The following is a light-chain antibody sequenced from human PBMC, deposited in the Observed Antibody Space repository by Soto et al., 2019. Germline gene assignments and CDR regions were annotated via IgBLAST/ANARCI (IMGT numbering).Light chain of an antibody. CDR3: QTWGTGIHV. J-gene: IGLJ1*01. CDR1: SGHSSYA. CDR2: LNSDGSH. V-gene: IGLV4-69*01. Sequence: QPVLTQSPSASASLGASVKLTCTLSSGHSSYAIAWHQQQPEKGPRYLMKLNSDGSHSKWDGIPDRFSGSTSGAERYLIISCLQSEDEADYYCQTWGTGIHVFGTGTKLTVL.